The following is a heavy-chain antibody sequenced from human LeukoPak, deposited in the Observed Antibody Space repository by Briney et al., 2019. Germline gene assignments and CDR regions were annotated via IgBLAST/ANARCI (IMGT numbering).Heavy chain of an antibody. CDR3: AKAHVGVLRGFDQ. CDR2: ISSSSSYI. CDR1: GFTFSSYS. D-gene: IGHD1-26*01. J-gene: IGHJ4*02. Sequence: PGGSLRLSCAASGFTFSSYSMTWVRQAPGKGLEWVSSISSSSSYIYYADSVKGRFTISRDNAKNSLYLQMNSLRAEDTAVYSCAKAHVGVLRGFDQWGQGTLVTVSS. V-gene: IGHV3-21*01.